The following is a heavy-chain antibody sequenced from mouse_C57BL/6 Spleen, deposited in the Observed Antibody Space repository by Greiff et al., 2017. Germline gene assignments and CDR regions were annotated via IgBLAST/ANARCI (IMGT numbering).Heavy chain of an antibody. Sequence: VQLQQPGAELVKPGASVKLSCKASGYTFTSYWMHWVKQRPGQGLEWIGMIHPNSGSTNYNEKFKSKATLTVDKSSSTAYMQLSSLTSEDSAVYYCARSGYYGSSYFDYWGQGTTLTVSS. J-gene: IGHJ2*01. CDR1: GYTFTSYW. CDR2: IHPNSGST. V-gene: IGHV1-64*01. D-gene: IGHD1-1*01. CDR3: ARSGYYGSSYFDY.